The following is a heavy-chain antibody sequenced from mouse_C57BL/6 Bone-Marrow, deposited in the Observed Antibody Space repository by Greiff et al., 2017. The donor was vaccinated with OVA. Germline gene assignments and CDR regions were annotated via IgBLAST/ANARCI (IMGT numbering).Heavy chain of an antibody. CDR1: GYTFTEYT. Sequence: VQLQQSGAELVKPGASVKLSCKASGYTFTEYTIHWVKQRPGQGLEWIGWFYPGSGSIKYNEKFKDKATLTADKSSSPVSMELSRLTSEDSAVYFWSRHEEGDGYLAWFAYWGQGTLVTVSA. D-gene: IGHD2-3*01. V-gene: IGHV1-62-2*01. CDR3: SRHEEGDGYLAWFAY. J-gene: IGHJ3*01. CDR2: FYPGSGSI.